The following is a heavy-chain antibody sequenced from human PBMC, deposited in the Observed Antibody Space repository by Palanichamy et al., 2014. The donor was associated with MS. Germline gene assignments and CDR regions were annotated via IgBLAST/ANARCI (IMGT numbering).Heavy chain of an antibody. Sequence: EVQLVEVWGRAWYRPGGSLRLSCAASGFTFSSYNMNWVRQAPGKGLEWVSYISSSSSPIYYADFVKGRATISRDNAKNSLYLQMNSLRVEDTAVYYCAKPRDGAAPFDYWGQGILVTVSS. CDR2: ISSSSSPI. J-gene: IGHJ4*02. D-gene: IGHD5-24*01. CDR1: GFTFSSYN. CDR3: AKPRDGAAPFDY. V-gene: IGHV3-48*01.